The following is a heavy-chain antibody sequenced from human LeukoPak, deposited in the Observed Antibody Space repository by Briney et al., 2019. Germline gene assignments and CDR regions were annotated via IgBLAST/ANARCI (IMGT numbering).Heavy chain of an antibody. CDR2: VSGSGGDT. D-gene: IGHD1-1*01. CDR1: GFTFSTNA. Sequence: GGSLRLSCAASGFTFSTNAMSWVRQAPGKGLEWVSAVSGSGGDTYYAGSVKGRFTISRDNSKNTLYLQMNSLRAEDTAVYYCAKELIIQPTGTVAFDTWGQGTMVTVSS. V-gene: IGHV3-23*01. CDR3: AKELIIQPTGTVAFDT. J-gene: IGHJ3*02.